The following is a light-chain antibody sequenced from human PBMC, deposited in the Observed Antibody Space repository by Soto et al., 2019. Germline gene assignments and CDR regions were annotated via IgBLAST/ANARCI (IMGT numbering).Light chain of an antibody. J-gene: IGKJ1*01. CDR2: DAS. V-gene: IGKV3-15*01. CDR3: QQYNNWPPTWT. CDR1: QSVSSN. Sequence: EIVMTQSPATLPVSPGERATLSCRASQSVSSNLAWYQQKPGQAPRLLIYDASTRATGIPARFSGSGSGTEFTLTISSLQSEDFAVYYCQQYNNWPPTWTFGQGTKVDIK.